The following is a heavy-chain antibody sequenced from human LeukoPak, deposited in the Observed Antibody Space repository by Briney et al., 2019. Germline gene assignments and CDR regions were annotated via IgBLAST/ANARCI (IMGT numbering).Heavy chain of an antibody. V-gene: IGHV3-30*04. CDR2: ISYDGKNK. Sequence: GGSLRLSCAASGFTFSRHAMHWVRQAPGKGLEWVAVISYDGKNKYYADSVKGRFTISRDNSKNTLYVEINNLKPDDTAKYYCAREAEAFDIWGQGTMVTVSS. CDR1: GFTFSRHA. J-gene: IGHJ3*02. CDR3: AREAEAFDI.